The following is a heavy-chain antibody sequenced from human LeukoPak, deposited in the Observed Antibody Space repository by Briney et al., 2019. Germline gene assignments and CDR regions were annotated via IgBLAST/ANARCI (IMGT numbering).Heavy chain of an antibody. V-gene: IGHV3-33*01. Sequence: GRSLRLSCAASGFTFSSYGMHWARQAPGKGLEWVAVIWYDGSNKYYADSVKGRFTISRDNSKNTLYLQMNSLRAEDTAVYYCARDYGSSSGFDYWGQGTLVTVSS. D-gene: IGHD6-6*01. CDR2: IWYDGSNK. CDR1: GFTFSSYG. CDR3: ARDYGSSSGFDY. J-gene: IGHJ4*02.